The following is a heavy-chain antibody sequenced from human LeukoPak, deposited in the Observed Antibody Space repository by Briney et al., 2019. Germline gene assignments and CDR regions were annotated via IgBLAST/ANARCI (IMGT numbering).Heavy chain of an antibody. D-gene: IGHD6-13*01. CDR1: GFTFSSYS. V-gene: IGHV3-23*01. CDR2: ISGSGGST. CDR3: AKGEYTEGSRWAGDY. J-gene: IGHJ4*02. Sequence: PGASLRLSCAASGFTFSSYSMNWLRPAPGKGLEWVSAISGSGGSTYYADSVKGLFTISIDNSKNTLYLQMNSLRAEDTAVYYCAKGEYTEGSRWAGDYWGEGTLVTVSS.